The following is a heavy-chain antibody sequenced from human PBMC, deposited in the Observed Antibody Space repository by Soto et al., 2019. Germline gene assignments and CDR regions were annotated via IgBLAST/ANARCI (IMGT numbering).Heavy chain of an antibody. V-gene: IGHV1-3*01. J-gene: IGHJ4*02. CDR2: INPGNGNT. Sequence: GASVKVSCKASGYTFTSYAMHWVRQAPGQRLEWMGWINPGNGNTKYSQRFQGRVTITRDTSASTAYMELSSLRSEDTAVYYCARDTGYSYGYNWGQGTLVTVSS. CDR3: ARDTGYSYGYN. D-gene: IGHD5-18*01. CDR1: GYTFTSYA.